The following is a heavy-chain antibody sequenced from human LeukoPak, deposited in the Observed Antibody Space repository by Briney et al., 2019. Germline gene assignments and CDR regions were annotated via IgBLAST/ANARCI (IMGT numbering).Heavy chain of an antibody. V-gene: IGHV1-2*02. J-gene: IGHJ4*02. D-gene: IGHD3-10*01. CDR3: ARDRITMVRGVIIKGVFGY. CDR2: INPNSGGT. Sequence: ASVKVSCKASGYTFTGYYMHWVRQAPGQGLEWMGWINPNSGGTNYAQKFQGRVTMTRDTSISTAYMELSRLRSDDTAVYYCARDRITMVRGVIIKGVFGYWGQGTLVTVSS. CDR1: GYTFTGYY.